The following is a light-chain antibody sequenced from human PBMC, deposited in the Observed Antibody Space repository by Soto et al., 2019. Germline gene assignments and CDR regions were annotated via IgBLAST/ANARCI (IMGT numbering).Light chain of an antibody. Sequence: DIVMTQSPLSLSVIPGEPASISCWSSQSLLDSNGNNHLNWFLQKPGQSQQALIYLGSHRASGVPDSFSGIGLGTVFTLKISRVEAGDVGVYYCMQALQTPLTFGQGTRLGIK. CDR1: QSLLDSNGNNH. V-gene: IGKV2-28*01. CDR2: LGS. CDR3: MQALQTPLT. J-gene: IGKJ5*01.